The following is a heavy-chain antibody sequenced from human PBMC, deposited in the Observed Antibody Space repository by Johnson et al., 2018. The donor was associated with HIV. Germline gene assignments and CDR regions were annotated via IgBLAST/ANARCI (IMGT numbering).Heavy chain of an antibody. V-gene: IGHV3-30*02. J-gene: IGHJ3*02. D-gene: IGHD2-15*01. Sequence: QVLLVESGGGVVQPGGSLRLSCAASGFTFSSYGMHWVRQVSGKGLEWVAFIRYDGSNKYYGDSVKGRFTISRDNSKNTLFLQMNSLRAEDTAVYYCAKDGGRLRTDAFDIWGQGTMVTVSS. CDR3: AKDGGRLRTDAFDI. CDR2: IRYDGSNK. CDR1: GFTFSSYG.